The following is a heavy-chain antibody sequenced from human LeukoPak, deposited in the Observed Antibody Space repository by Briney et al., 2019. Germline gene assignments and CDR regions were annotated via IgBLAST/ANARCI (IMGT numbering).Heavy chain of an antibody. CDR1: GYTFTSYG. Sequence: GASVKVSCKASGYTFTSYGISWVRQAPGQGLEWMGWISAYNGNTNYAQKLQGRVTMTTDTSTSTAYMELRSLRSDDTAVYYCAREAPTLYTVTTHGMDVWGQGTTVTVSS. J-gene: IGHJ6*02. CDR3: AREAPTLYTVTTHGMDV. CDR2: ISAYNGNT. D-gene: IGHD4-17*01. V-gene: IGHV1-18*01.